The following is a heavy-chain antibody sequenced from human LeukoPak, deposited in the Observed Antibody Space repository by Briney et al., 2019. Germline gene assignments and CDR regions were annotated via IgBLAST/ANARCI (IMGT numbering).Heavy chain of an antibody. CDR1: GFTFSSYG. J-gene: IGHJ4*02. D-gene: IGHD2-2*02. CDR3: ARVDQYQLLYPYDY. Sequence: GGSLRLSCAASGFTFSSYGMHWVRQAPGKGLEWVALIWYDGSNKYYADSVKGRFTISRDNSKNTLYLQMNSLRAEDTAVYYCARVDQYQLLYPYDYWGQGTLVTVSS. CDR2: IWYDGSNK. V-gene: IGHV3-33*01.